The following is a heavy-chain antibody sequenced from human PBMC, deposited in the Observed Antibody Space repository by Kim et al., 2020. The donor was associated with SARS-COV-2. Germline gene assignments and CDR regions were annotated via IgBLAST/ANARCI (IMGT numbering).Heavy chain of an antibody. D-gene: IGHD2-15*01. CDR3: ARDARRPVVVVAARLDI. V-gene: IGHV1-18*04. J-gene: IGHJ3*02. CDR2: ISAYNNNT. CDR1: GYTFTSYG. Sequence: ASVKVSCKAYGYTFTSYGISWVRQAPGQGLEWMGWISAYNNNTKYAQKFQGRVTMTTDTSTSTAYMEVRSLRSDDTAVYYCARDARRPVVVVAARLDIWGQGTMVTVSS.